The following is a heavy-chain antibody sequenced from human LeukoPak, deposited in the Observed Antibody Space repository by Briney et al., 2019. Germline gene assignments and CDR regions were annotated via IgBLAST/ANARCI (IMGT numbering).Heavy chain of an antibody. CDR1: GFTFSSSA. CDR3: AKSSHHCSSTSCPVDY. Sequence: SGGSLRLSCAASGFTFSSSAMSWVRQVPGKGLEWVSAISGSGGSTYYADSVKGRFTISRDNSKNTLYLQMNSLRAEDTAVYYCAKSSHHCSSTSCPVDYWGQGTLVTVSS. D-gene: IGHD2-2*01. CDR2: ISGSGGST. J-gene: IGHJ4*02. V-gene: IGHV3-23*01.